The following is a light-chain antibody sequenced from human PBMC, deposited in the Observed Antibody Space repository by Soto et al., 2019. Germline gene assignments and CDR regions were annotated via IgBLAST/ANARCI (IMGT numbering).Light chain of an antibody. J-gene: IGKJ1*01. CDR3: QQYGTTPQT. Sequence: IVMTQSPATLSVSPGGRATLSCRASQSISDTLAWYQQKPGQAPRLLIYGASNRATGIPDRFSGSGSGTEFTLTISRLEPEDFAVYYCQQYGTTPQTFGRGTKVDIK. V-gene: IGKV3-20*01. CDR2: GAS. CDR1: QSISDT.